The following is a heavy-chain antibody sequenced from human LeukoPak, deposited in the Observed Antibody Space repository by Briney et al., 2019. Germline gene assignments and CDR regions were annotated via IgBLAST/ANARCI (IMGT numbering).Heavy chain of an antibody. J-gene: IGHJ6*02. CDR1: GGSINNYY. V-gene: IGHV4-59*01. CDR2: IFYSGST. Sequence: SETLSLTCTVSGGSINNYYWSWIRQPPGKGLEWIGYIFYSGSTNYNPSPKSRVTVSVDTSKNQFSLKLSSVTAADSAVYYCARDNGAFGGVVALGGMDVWGQGTTVTVSS. D-gene: IGHD3-16*02. CDR3: ARDNGAFGGVVALGGMDV.